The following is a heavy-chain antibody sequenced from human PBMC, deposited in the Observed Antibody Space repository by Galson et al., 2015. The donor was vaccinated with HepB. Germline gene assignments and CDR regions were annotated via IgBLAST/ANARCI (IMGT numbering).Heavy chain of an antibody. CDR2: ISSSSSYI. V-gene: IGHV3-21*01. CDR1: GFTFNSYS. CDR3: ARRPKNPYYYDTRPGGGEYYFDY. D-gene: IGHD3-22*01. Sequence: SLRLSCAASGFTFNSYSMNWVRQAPGKGLEWVSSISSSSSYIFYADSLKGRFTISRDNAKNSLYLQMNSLRAEDTAVYYCARRPKNPYYYDTRPGGGEYYFDYWGQGTLVTVSS. J-gene: IGHJ4*02.